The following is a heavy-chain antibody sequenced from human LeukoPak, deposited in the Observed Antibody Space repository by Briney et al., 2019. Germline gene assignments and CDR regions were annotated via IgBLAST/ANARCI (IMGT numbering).Heavy chain of an antibody. CDR1: GFTFDSYN. CDR2: ISSSSSYI. J-gene: IGHJ4*02. V-gene: IGHV3-21*01. Sequence: GRSLRLSCAASGFTFDSYNMNWVRQAPGKGLEWVSSISSSSSYIYYADSVQGRFTISRDNAKNSLHLQMNSLRAEDTAVYYCARLYSYGYVAYFDYWGQGTLVTVSS. CDR3: ARLYSYGYVAYFDY. D-gene: IGHD5-18*01.